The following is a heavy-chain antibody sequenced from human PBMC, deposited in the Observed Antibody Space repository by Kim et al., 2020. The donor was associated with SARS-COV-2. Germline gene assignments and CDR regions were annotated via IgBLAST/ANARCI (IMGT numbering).Heavy chain of an antibody. V-gene: IGHV3-33*06. CDR1: GFTFSSYG. D-gene: IGHD6-13*01. CDR3: AKVSASHYGMDV. Sequence: GGSLRLSCAASGFTFSSYGMHWVRQAPGKGLEWVAVIWYDGSNKYYADSVKGRFTISRDNSKNTLYLQMNSLRAEDTAVYYCAKVSASHYGMDVWGQGTTVTVSS. CDR2: IWYDGSNK. J-gene: IGHJ6*02.